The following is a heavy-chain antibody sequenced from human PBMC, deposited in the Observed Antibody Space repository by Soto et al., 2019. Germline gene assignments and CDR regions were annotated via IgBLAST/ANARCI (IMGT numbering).Heavy chain of an antibody. V-gene: IGHV4-34*01. CDR1: GGSFSGYY. Sequence: SETLSLTCAVYGGSFSGYYWSWIRQPPGKGLEWIGEINHSGSTNYNPSLKSRVTISVDTSKNQFSLKLSSVTAADTAVYYCARVPGSGPNYGMDFWGQGTTVTVSS. CDR3: ARVPGSGPNYGMDF. CDR2: INHSGST. D-gene: IGHD2-15*01. J-gene: IGHJ6*02.